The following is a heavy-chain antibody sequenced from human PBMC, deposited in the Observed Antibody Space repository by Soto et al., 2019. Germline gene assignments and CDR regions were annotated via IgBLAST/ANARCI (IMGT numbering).Heavy chain of an antibody. D-gene: IGHD5-18*01. CDR3: ARDRLMATAGTARHYFCLDV. CDR2: IYDSETT. Sequence: SETLSLTCTVSGGSINSDDSYWSWLRQPPGRGLEWIGYIYDSETTYYNPSLKSRVTISVATSKNQYSLKLNSVTAADTAVYYCARDRLMATAGTARHYFCLDVWGQGTTVTVSS. V-gene: IGHV4-30-4*01. CDR1: GGSINSDDSY. J-gene: IGHJ6*02.